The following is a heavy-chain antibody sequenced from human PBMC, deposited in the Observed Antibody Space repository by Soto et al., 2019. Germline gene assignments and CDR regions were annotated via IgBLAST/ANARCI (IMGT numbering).Heavy chain of an antibody. J-gene: IGHJ3*01. CDR3: ARVVLTITRGAFDA. Sequence: QVQLQESGPGLVKPSGTLSLTCAVPGGSISSSHWWTWVRQSPGKGLEYIGEISHSGTSNSNPSLKSRVTLSVDKSRTHFSLTLTSVTAADTAVYYCARVVLTITRGAFDAWGQGTLVIVSS. CDR1: GGSISSSHW. V-gene: IGHV4-4*02. CDR2: ISHSGTS. D-gene: IGHD3-9*01.